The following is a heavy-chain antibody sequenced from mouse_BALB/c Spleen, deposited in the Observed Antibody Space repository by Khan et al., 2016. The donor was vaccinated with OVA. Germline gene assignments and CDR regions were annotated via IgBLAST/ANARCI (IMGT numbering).Heavy chain of an antibody. CDR1: GYTFTSYW. D-gene: IGHD2-1*01. CDR2: IFPGTGTT. CDR3: ARGYFGNYEFAY. V-gene: IGHV1S132*01. J-gene: IGHJ3*01. Sequence: QVRLQQSGAELVKPGASVKLSCKTSGYTFTSYWIQWVKQRPGQGLGWIGQIFPGTGTTYYNEKFKGKATLTVDTSSSTAYMQLSSLTSEDSAVYFCARGYFGNYEFAYWGQGTLVTVSP.